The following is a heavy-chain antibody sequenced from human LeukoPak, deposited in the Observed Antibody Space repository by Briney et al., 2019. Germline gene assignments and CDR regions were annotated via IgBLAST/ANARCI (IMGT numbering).Heavy chain of an antibody. Sequence: SETLSLTCTVSDASISNPSYHWGWIRQPPGKGLEWIGSMYYTGITYYNPSLKSRVTISLDTSKNQFSLKLSSVTAADTAVYYCARTPLGILTPSYFDYWGQGTLVTVSS. V-gene: IGHV4-39*07. D-gene: IGHD1-14*01. CDR1: DASISNPSYH. CDR3: ARTPLGILTPSYFDY. J-gene: IGHJ4*02. CDR2: MYYTGIT.